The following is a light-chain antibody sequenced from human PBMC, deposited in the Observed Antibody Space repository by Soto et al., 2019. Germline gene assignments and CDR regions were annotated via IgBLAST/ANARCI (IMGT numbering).Light chain of an antibody. CDR3: QQYNDWPLYT. CDR1: QSVSSN. V-gene: IGKV3-15*01. CDR2: DAS. J-gene: IGKJ2*01. Sequence: EVVMTQSPATLSMSAGERATLSCWASQSVSSNLAWYQQKPGQAPRLLIYDASKRATGIPARFSGSGSGTEFTLTISSLQSEDFAVYYCQQYNDWPLYTFGQGTKLEIK.